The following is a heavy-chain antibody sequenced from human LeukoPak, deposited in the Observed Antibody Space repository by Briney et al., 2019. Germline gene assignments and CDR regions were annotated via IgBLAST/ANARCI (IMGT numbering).Heavy chain of an antibody. CDR2: IYYSGST. Sequence: PSETLSLTCTVSGGSISSYYWSWIRQPPGKGLEWIGYIYYSGSTNYNPSLKSRVTISVDTSKNQFSLKLSSVTAADTAVYYCARSYGYSKGWFDPWGQGTLVTVSS. CDR3: ARSYGYSKGWFDP. D-gene: IGHD4-11*01. CDR1: GGSISSYY. V-gene: IGHV4-59*08. J-gene: IGHJ5*02.